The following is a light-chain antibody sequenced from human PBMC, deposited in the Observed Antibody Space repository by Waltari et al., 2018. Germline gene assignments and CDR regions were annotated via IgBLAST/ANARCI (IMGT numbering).Light chain of an antibody. Sequence: QSALTQPPAVSGSPRQSVTISCTGPSSDVGHCNRVSWYQWPPGAAPKRLIYEATKRPSGVHDRFSGSRSGNTASLTISGLQAEDEADYYCSSYTISRTFVFGGGTRLTVL. CDR1: SSDVGHCNR. V-gene: IGLV2-18*02. CDR2: EAT. J-gene: IGLJ3*02. CDR3: SSYTISRTFV.